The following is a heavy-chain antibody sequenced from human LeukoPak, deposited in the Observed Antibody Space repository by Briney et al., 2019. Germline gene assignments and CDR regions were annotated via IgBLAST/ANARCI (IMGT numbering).Heavy chain of an antibody. CDR1: GGSSSGYY. CDR3: ARAYSSSWSQSHFDY. CDR2: INHSGST. J-gene: IGHJ4*02. Sequence: SETLSLTCAVYGGSSSGYYWSWIRQPPGKGLEWIGEINHSGSTNYNPSLKSRVTISVDTSKNQFSLKLSSVTAADTAVYYCARAYSSSWSQSHFDYWGQGTLVTVSS. D-gene: IGHD6-13*01. V-gene: IGHV4-34*01.